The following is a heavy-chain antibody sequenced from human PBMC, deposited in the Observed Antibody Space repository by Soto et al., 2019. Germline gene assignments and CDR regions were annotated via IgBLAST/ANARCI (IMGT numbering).Heavy chain of an antibody. CDR1: GGSISSSSYY. V-gene: IGHV4-39*01. J-gene: IGHJ5*02. CDR3: ARQYGIIMVRGIFDP. Sequence: SETLSLTCTVSGGSISSSSYYWGWIRQPPGKGLEWIGSIYYSGSTYYNPSLKSRVTISVDTSKNQFSLKLSSVTAADTAVYYCARQYGIIMVRGIFDPWGQGTLVTVSS. D-gene: IGHD3-10*01. CDR2: IYYSGST.